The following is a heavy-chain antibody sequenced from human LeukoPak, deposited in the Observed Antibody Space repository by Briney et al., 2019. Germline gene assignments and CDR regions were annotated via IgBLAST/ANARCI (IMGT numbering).Heavy chain of an antibody. V-gene: IGHV4-31*03. Sequence: SETLSLTCTVSGGSISSGGYYWSWIRQHPGKGLEWIGYIYYSGSTCYNPSLKSRVTISVATSKNQFSLKLSSVTAADTAVYYCARHHFLLTYYYDKRITDYWGQGTLVTVSS. CDR3: ARHHFLLTYYYDKRITDY. J-gene: IGHJ4*02. D-gene: IGHD3-22*01. CDR1: GGSISSGGYY. CDR2: IYYSGST.